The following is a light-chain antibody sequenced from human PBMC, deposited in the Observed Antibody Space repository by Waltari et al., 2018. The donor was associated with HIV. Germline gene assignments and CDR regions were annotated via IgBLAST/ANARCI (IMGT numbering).Light chain of an antibody. Sequence: QSALTQPASVSGSPGPSITIPCTGTSSDVGGSNYVSWYQQHPGKAPKLMIYEVRNRPSGVSNRFSGSKSGNTASLTISGLQAEDEADYYCSSYTSSRVLFGGGTKLTVL. J-gene: IGLJ2*01. CDR3: SSYTSSRVL. V-gene: IGLV2-14*01. CDR1: SSDVGGSNY. CDR2: EVR.